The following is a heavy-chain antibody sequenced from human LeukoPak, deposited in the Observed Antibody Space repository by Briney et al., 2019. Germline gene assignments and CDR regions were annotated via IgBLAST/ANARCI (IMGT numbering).Heavy chain of an antibody. D-gene: IGHD6-19*01. J-gene: IGHJ3*02. CDR2: IYHSGST. CDR3: ARRSPHSSGWYGQLGAFDI. V-gene: IGHV4-4*02. Sequence: SGTLSLTCAISGGSISSSNWWSWVRQSPGKGLEWIGEIYHSGSTNYNPSLKSRVTISVDTSKNQFSLKLSSVTAADTAVYYCARRSPHSSGWYGQLGAFDIWGQGTMVTVSS. CDR1: GGSISSSNW.